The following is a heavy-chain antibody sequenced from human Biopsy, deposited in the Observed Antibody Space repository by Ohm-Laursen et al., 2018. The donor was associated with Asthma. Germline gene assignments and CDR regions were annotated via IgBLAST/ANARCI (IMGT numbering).Heavy chain of an antibody. CDR2: IRNSSSAI. CDR3: ARISGHRGY. Sequence: SLRLSCTASGFTFRSYSMNWVRQAPGMGLEWVSYIRNSSSAIYYADSVKGRFTISRDNAKNSLYLQMNSLRAEDTAVYYCARISGHRGYWGQGTLVTVSS. V-gene: IGHV3-48*01. D-gene: IGHD5-12*01. J-gene: IGHJ4*02. CDR1: GFTFRSYS.